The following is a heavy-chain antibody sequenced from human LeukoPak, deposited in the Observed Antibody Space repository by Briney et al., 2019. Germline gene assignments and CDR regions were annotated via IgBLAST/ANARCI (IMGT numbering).Heavy chain of an antibody. D-gene: IGHD3-22*01. V-gene: IGHV3-21*01. CDR2: ISSSSSYI. CDR1: GFTFSSYS. J-gene: IGHJ4*02. Sequence: GGSLRLSCAASGFTFSSYSMNWVRQAPGKGLEWVSSISSSSSYIYYADSVKGRFTISRDNAKNSLYLQMNSLRAEDTAVYYCARSYPYYDSSGYYFDYWGQGTLATVSS. CDR3: ARSYPYYDSSGYYFDY.